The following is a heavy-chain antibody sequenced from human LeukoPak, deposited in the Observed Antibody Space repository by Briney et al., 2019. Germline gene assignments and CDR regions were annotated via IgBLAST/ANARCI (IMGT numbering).Heavy chain of an antibody. J-gene: IGHJ4*02. CDR1: GYTLTELS. D-gene: IGHD2-2*01. CDR2: FDPEDGET. V-gene: IGHV1-24*01. CDR3: ATNYASRTALGY. Sequence: ASVKVSCKVSGYTLTELSMHWVRQAPGKGLEWMGGFDPEDGETIYAQKFQGRVTMTEDTSTDTAYMELSSLRSEDTAVYYCATNYASRTALGYWGQGTLVTVSS.